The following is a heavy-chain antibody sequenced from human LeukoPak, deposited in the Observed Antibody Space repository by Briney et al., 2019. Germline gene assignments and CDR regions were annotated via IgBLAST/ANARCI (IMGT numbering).Heavy chain of an antibody. J-gene: IGHJ3*02. CDR2: IYSSGST. V-gene: IGHV4-39*07. CDR1: GASINSGSNY. D-gene: IGHD3-10*01. Sequence: PSETLSLTCRVSGASINSGSNYWGWIRQPPGKTLEWIGSIYSSGSTYYNPSLKSRVIVMIDTPKNHFSLTLSSVTAADTAVYYCARSDGYGLVGIWGQGTMVTVSS. CDR3: ARSDGYGLVGI.